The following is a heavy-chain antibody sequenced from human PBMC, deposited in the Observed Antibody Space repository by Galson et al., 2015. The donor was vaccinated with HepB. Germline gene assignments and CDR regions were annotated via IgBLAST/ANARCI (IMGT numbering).Heavy chain of an antibody. CDR2: ISSSSSYT. Sequence: SLRLSCAASGFTFSDYYMSWIRQAPGKGLEWVSYISSSSSYTNYADSVKGRFTISRDNAKNSLYLQMNSLRAEDTAVYYCARIWSGRPYYFDYWGQGTLVTVSS. CDR3: ARIWSGRPYYFDY. CDR1: GFTFSDYY. D-gene: IGHD3-3*01. J-gene: IGHJ4*02. V-gene: IGHV3-11*06.